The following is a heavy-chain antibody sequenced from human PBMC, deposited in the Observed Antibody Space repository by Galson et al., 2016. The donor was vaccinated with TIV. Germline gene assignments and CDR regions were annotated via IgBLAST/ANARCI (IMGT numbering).Heavy chain of an antibody. CDR1: GGSISGSAYH. CDR2: IYDSGST. Sequence: TLSLTCNVSGGSISGSAYHWSWIRQHPGKALEWIGNIYDSGSTDYTPSLESRLTIFLDTSRNQFSMRLISVTAADTAVYYCARWAHSGSYYDYFQNWGQGTLVTVSS. D-gene: IGHD1-26*01. V-gene: IGHV4-31*03. J-gene: IGHJ1*01. CDR3: ARWAHSGSYYDYFQN.